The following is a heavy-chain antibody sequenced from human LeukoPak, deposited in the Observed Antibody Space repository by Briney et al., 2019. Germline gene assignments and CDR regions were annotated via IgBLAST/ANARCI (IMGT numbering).Heavy chain of an antibody. Sequence: GGSLRLSCEASGFPFSSYSMTWVRQAPGKGLEWVANIKEDGSEKYVDSVKGRFTISRDNAKNSLYLQKNSLRGEDTAVYFCATDRTTTYYYDARPYYYFDSWGQGTLVTVSS. CDR3: ATDRTTTYYYDARPYYYFDS. CDR2: IKEDGSE. J-gene: IGHJ4*02. CDR1: GFPFSSYS. V-gene: IGHV3-7*01. D-gene: IGHD3-22*01.